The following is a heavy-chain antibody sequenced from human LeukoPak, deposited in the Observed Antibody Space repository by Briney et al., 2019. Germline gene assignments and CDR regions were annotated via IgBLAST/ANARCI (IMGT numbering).Heavy chain of an antibody. CDR1: GGSITSTSSY. D-gene: IGHD2-15*01. CDR2: VYYSGST. J-gene: IGHJ5*02. Sequence: PSETLSLTCTVSGGSITSTSSYWGWIRQPPGKGLEWIGSVYYSGSTSYSPSLKSRVTISVDTSRNQFSLKLSSVTAADTAVYFRGSNQSVVGAGRPKYNWFDPWGQGTLVTVSS. CDR3: GSNQSVVGAGRPKYNWFDP. V-gene: IGHV4-39*01.